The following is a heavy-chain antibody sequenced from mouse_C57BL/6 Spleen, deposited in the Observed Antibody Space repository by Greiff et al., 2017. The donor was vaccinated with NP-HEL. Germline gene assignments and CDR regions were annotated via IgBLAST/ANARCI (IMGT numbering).Heavy chain of an antibody. D-gene: IGHD2-2*01. Sequence: QVQLQQPGAELVRPGSSVKLSCKASGYTFTSYWMDWVKQRPGQGLEWIGNIYPSDSETHYNQKFKDKATLTVDKSSSTAYMQLSILTSEDSAVYYCARSTMVTTRGYWYFDVWGTGTTVTVSS. CDR3: ARSTMVTTRGYWYFDV. CDR2: IYPSDSET. V-gene: IGHV1-61*01. CDR1: GYTFTSYW. J-gene: IGHJ1*03.